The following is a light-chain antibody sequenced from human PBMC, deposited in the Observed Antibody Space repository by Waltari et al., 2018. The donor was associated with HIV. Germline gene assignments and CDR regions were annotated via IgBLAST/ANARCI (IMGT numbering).Light chain of an antibody. CDR1: SLRSYY. V-gene: IGLV3-19*01. CDR2: GTN. CDR3: DSRDSSGNHLGDV. Sequence: SSELTQDPAVSVALGQTVKITCPGDSLRSYYANWYQQKPGQAPVLVIYGTNNRPSGIPDRFAGSSSGNTASLTITGAQAEDEADYDCDSRDSSGNHLGDVFGTGTKVTVL. J-gene: IGLJ1*01.